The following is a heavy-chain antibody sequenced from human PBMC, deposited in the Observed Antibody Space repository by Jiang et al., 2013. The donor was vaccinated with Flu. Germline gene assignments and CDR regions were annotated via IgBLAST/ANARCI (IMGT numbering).Heavy chain of an antibody. Sequence: PGLVKPSETLSLTCTVSGGSISSYYWSWIRQPPGKGLEWIAYIYDSGNTKYNPSLKSRVNISVDTSRNQFSLKLNSVTAADTAVYYCARRRRAPGTDCFDYWGPGTLVTVSS. CDR1: GGSISSYY. V-gene: IGHV4-59*08. CDR3: ARRRRAPGTDCFDY. J-gene: IGHJ4*02. D-gene: IGHD6-13*01. CDR2: IYDSGNT.